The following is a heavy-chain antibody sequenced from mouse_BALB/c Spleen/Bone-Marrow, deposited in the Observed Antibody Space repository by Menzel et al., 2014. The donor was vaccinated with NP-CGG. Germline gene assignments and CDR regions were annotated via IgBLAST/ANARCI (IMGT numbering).Heavy chain of an antibody. J-gene: IGHJ3*01. D-gene: IGHD1-1*01. CDR2: IDPHNGGT. Sequence: EVQLQQSGPELVEPGASVKVSCKASGYAFTSYNMYWVKQSHGKSLEWIGYIDPHNGGTSYNQKFKGKATLTVDKSSSTAYMHLNSLTSEDSAVYYCARENYGSSPAYWGQGTLVTVSA. V-gene: IGHV1S135*01. CDR3: ARENYGSSPAY. CDR1: GYAFTSYN.